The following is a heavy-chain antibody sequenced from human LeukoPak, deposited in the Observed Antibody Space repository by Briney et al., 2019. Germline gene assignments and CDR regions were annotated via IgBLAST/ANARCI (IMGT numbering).Heavy chain of an antibody. J-gene: IGHJ4*02. D-gene: IGHD4-23*01. V-gene: IGHV3-66*01. CDR1: GFTVSSNY. CDR2: IYSGGST. CDR3: VRNGGNSFLILNY. Sequence: GGSLRLSCAASGFTVSSNYMSWVRQAPGKGLEWVSVIYSGGSTYYADSVKGRFTISRDNSKNTLYLQMNSLRAEDTAVYYCVRNGGNSFLILNYWGQGTLVTVSS.